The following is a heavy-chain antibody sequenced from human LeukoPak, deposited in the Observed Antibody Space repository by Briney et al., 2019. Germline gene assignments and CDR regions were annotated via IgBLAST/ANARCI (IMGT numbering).Heavy chain of an antibody. Sequence: SETLSLTCTVSGGSISGYYWSWIRQPPGKGLEWIGYIYNSGITYYNPSLKSRVTVSVDTSKNQFSLKLSSVTAADTAVYYCARRKHCAGDCYGNWFDPWGQGTLVTVSS. CDR1: GGSISGYY. V-gene: IGHV4-4*08. J-gene: IGHJ5*02. CDR2: IYNSGIT. CDR3: ARRKHCAGDCYGNWFDP. D-gene: IGHD2-21*02.